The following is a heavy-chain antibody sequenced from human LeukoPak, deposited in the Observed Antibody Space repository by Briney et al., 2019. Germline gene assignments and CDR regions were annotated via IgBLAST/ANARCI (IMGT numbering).Heavy chain of an antibody. Sequence: GGSLRLSCAASGSTFSSYWMHWVRQAPGKGLVWVSRINSDGSSTSYADSVKGRFTISRDNAKNTLYLQMNSLRAEDTAVYYCAREWAYGDYFDYWGQGTLVTVSS. CDR3: AREWAYGDYFDY. CDR2: INSDGSST. J-gene: IGHJ4*02. CDR1: GSTFSSYW. V-gene: IGHV3-74*01. D-gene: IGHD4-17*01.